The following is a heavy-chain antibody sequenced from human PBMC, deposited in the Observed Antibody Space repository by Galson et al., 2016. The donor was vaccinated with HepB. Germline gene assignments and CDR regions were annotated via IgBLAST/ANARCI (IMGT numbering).Heavy chain of an antibody. CDR2: IYPGDSDS. CDR3: ARVANYDNSAVDALDI. J-gene: IGHJ3*02. V-gene: IGHV5-51*01. CDR1: GYSFTSYW. D-gene: IGHD3-22*01. Sequence: QSGAEVKKPGESLKISCKGSGYSFTSYWIAWVRQMPGKGLEWMGIIYPGDSDSTYSPSFQGQVTISADKSISTAYLQWSSLKASDTAMYYCARVANYDNSAVDALDIWGQGTMVTVSS.